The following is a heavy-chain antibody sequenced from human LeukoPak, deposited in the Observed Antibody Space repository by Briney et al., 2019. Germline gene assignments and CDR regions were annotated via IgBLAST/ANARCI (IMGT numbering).Heavy chain of an antibody. D-gene: IGHD3-16*01. J-gene: IGHJ4*02. V-gene: IGHV3-7*01. CDR2: IKQEGSEK. CDR1: GFTFISYW. Sequence: GGSLRHSCAASGFTFISYWMSWLRQAPGKGLEGVANIKQEGSEKYYVDSVKGRFTISRDNAKNSLYLQMSSLRAEDTALYYCASGRQLGYWGQGTLVSVSS. CDR3: ASGRQLGY.